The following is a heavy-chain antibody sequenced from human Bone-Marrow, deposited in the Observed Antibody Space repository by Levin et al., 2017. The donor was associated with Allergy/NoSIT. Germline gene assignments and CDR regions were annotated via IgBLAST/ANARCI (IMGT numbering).Heavy chain of an antibody. D-gene: IGHD3-22*01. J-gene: IGHJ4*02. CDR1: GFTSSDYY. CDR3: ARRSSAYYYPFDV. Sequence: GGSLRLSCAASGFTSSDYYVAWIRQAPGKGLEWISYISGSGTIKHYSDSVKGRFTISRDIATNSLSLQMNSLRADDTAVYYCARRSSAYYYPFDVWGQGTLVTVSS. V-gene: IGHV3-11*01. CDR2: ISGSGTIK.